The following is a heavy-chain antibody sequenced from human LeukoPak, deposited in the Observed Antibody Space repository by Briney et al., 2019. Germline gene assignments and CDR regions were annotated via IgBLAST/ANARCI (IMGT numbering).Heavy chain of an antibody. V-gene: IGHV3-21*01. CDR2: ISSSSSYI. Sequence: PGGSLRLSCAASGFTFSSYSMNWVRQAPGKGLEWVSSISSSSSYIYYADSVKGRFTIPRDNAKNSLYLQMNSLRAEDTAVYYCASIIRYYYDSSGFPSGWGQGTLVTVSS. CDR3: ASIIRYYYDSSGFPSG. CDR1: GFTFSSYS. D-gene: IGHD3-22*01. J-gene: IGHJ4*02.